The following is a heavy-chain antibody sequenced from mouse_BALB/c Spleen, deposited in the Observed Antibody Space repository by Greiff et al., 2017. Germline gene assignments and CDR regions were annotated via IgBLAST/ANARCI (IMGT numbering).Heavy chain of an antibody. CDR2: IDPENGDT. V-gene: IGHV14-4*02. D-gene: IGHD2-14*01. CDR1: GFNIKDYY. CDR3: NARNEYRSTWFAY. J-gene: IGHJ3*01. Sequence: EVQLQQSGAELVRSGASVKLSCTASGFNIKDYYMQWVKQRPEQGLEWIGWIDPENGDTEYAPKFQGKATMTADTSSNTAYLQLSSLTSEDTAVYYCNARNEYRSTWFAYWGQGTLVTVSA.